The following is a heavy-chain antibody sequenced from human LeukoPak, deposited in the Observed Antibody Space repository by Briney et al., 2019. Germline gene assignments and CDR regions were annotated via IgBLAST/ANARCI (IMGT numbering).Heavy chain of an antibody. CDR3: ARGLAAAGTRYFDY. V-gene: IGHV4-38-2*01. CDR1: GYSISSGYY. CDR2: IYHSGST. Sequence: PSETLSLTCAVSGYSISSGYYWGWIRQPPGKGLEWIGSIYHSGSTYYNPSPKSRVPISVATSKNQSSLKLSSVPAADTAVYYCARGLAAAGTRYFDYWGQGTLVTVSS. D-gene: IGHD6-13*01. J-gene: IGHJ4*02.